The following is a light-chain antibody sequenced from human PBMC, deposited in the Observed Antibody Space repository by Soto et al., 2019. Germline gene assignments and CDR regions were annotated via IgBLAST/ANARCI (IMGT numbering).Light chain of an antibody. Sequence: EIVLTQSPGTLSLSPGERATLSCRASQSVSSNYLVWYQQKPGQAPRLHIHGASSRATGIPDRFSGSGSGTDFTLTISRLEPEDFAVYYCQQYGSSPPWTFGQGTKVEIK. J-gene: IGKJ1*01. CDR1: QSVSSNY. CDR3: QQYGSSPPWT. V-gene: IGKV3-20*01. CDR2: GAS.